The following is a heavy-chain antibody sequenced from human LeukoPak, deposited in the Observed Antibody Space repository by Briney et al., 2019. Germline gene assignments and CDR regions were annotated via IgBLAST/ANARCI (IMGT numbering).Heavy chain of an antibody. J-gene: IGHJ6*03. CDR1: GYSISSGYY. CDR2: IYHSGST. CDR3: ARAYYYGSGSYSPYYMDV. D-gene: IGHD3-10*01. Sequence: SETLSLTCTVSGYSISSGYYWGWIRQPPGKGLEWIGSIYHSGSTYYNPSLKSRVTISVDTSKNQFSLKLSSVTAADTAVYYCARAYYYGSGSYSPYYMDVWGKGTTVTISS. V-gene: IGHV4-38-2*02.